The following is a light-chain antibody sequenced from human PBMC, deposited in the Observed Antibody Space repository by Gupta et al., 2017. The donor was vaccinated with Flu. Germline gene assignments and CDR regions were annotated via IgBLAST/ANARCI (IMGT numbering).Light chain of an antibody. CDR2: RVS. CDR3: MQGTHGPT. CDR1: QSVLHRNGNTY. V-gene: IGKV2-30*02. J-gene: IGKJ1*01. Sequence: DVVLTQSPLSLPVIFGQPPSISCRSSQSVLHRNGNTYLTWFQPRTGQSPRRLMYRVSNRDSGVPDRFSGSGSGTDFTLKISRVEAEDVGVYDCMQGTHGPTFGQGTKVEIK.